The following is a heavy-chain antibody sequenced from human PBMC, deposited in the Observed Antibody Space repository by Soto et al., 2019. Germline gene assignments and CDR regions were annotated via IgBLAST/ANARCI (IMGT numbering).Heavy chain of an antibody. J-gene: IGHJ6*02. CDR1: GFTFTGSA. V-gene: IGHV1-58*01. D-gene: IGHD3-16*01. CDR2: IVVGSGNT. CDR3: AADQGGYYYYGMDV. Sequence: GASVKVSCTASGFTFTGSAVQWVRQARGQRLEWIGWIVVGSGNTNYAQKFQERVTITRDMSTSTAYMELSSLRSEDTAVYYCAADQGGYYYYGMDVWGQGTTVTSP.